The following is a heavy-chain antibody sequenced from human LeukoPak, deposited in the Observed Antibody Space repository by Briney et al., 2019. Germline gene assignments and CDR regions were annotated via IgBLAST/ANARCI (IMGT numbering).Heavy chain of an antibody. J-gene: IGHJ3*02. CDR1: GYTLTELS. CDR3: ATGHTSPYGSGSYDAFDI. V-gene: IGHV1-24*01. D-gene: IGHD3-10*01. CDR2: FDPEDGET. Sequence: ASVKVSCMVSGYTLTELSMHWVRQAPGKGLEWMGGFDPEDGETIYAQKFQGRVTMTEDTSTDTAYMELSSLRSEDTAVYYCATGHTSPYGSGSYDAFDIWGQGTMVTVSS.